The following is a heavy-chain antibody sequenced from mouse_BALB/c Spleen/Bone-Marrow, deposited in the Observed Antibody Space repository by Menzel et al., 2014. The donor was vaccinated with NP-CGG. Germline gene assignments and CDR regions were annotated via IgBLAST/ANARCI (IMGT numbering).Heavy chain of an antibody. Sequence: EVMLVESGGGLVQPGGSLKLSCAASGFDFSRYWMSWVRQAPRKGLEWIGEINPDSRTINYSPSLKDKFIISRDNAKNTLYLRLNKVRSEDTALYYCARPDYYGYLNYWGQGTTLTVSS. J-gene: IGHJ2*01. CDR3: ARPDYYGYLNY. CDR1: GFDFSRYW. V-gene: IGHV4-1*02. CDR2: INPDSRTI. D-gene: IGHD1-1*01.